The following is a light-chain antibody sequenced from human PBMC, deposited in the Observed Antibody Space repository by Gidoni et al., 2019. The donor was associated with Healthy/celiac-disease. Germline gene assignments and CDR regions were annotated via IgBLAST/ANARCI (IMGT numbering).Light chain of an antibody. Sequence: EIVMTQSPATLSVPPGERATLSCRASQSVSSNLAWYQQKPGQAPRLLIYGASTRATGIPARFSGSGSGTEFTLTISSLQSEDFAVYYCQQYNNSPYTFGQXTKLEIK. CDR1: QSVSSN. CDR3: QQYNNSPYT. V-gene: IGKV3-15*01. CDR2: GAS. J-gene: IGKJ2*01.